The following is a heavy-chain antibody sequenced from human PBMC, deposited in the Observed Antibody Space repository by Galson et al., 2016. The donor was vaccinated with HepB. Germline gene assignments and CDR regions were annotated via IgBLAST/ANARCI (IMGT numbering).Heavy chain of an antibody. Sequence: SCKVSGIPLSELSMHWVRQAPGKGFEWMGGFAPEDGKTLYAQKFQGRVTMTEDTSTDTVYMELTSLRSEDTAMYYCAAADFWNAYFVDSWGQGTLVTVSS. D-gene: IGHD3-3*01. CDR2: FAPEDGKT. J-gene: IGHJ4*02. CDR1: GIPLSELS. CDR3: AAADFWNAYFVDS. V-gene: IGHV1-24*01.